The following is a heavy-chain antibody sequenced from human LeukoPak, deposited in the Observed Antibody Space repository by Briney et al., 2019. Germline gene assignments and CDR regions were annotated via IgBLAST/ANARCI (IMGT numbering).Heavy chain of an antibody. J-gene: IGHJ4*02. D-gene: IGHD6-6*01. CDR2: ISSTSSNI. CDR3: ARGGAARPDY. Sequence: GGFLRLSCAASGFTVSSNYMSWVRQAPGKGLEWVSYISSTSSNIAYADSVKGRFTISRDNVRNILYLHINSLRVGDSSVYYCARGGAARPDYWGQGTLVIVSS. CDR1: GFTVSSNY. V-gene: IGHV3-48*04.